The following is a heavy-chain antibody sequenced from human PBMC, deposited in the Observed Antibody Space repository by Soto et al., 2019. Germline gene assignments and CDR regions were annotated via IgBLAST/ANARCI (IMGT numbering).Heavy chain of an antibody. CDR2: ISVYNGNT. V-gene: IGHV1-18*04. CDR3: ARSAMAGENYYYGMDV. J-gene: IGHJ6*02. CDR1: GYTFTSYG. Sequence: ASVKVSCKASGYTFTSYGITWVRQAPGQGLEWMGWISVYNGNTNYAQKLQGRVTMTTDTPTSTAHLEVRSLRSDDTAVYYCARSAMAGENYYYGMDVWGQGTTVTVSS. D-gene: IGHD2-8*01.